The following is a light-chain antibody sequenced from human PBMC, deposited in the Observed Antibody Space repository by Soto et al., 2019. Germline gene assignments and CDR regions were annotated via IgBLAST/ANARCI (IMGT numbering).Light chain of an antibody. Sequence: QSALTQPRSVSGSPGQSVAISCTGTSSDIGSYDYVSWYQQYPGQAPKLMIYDVTKRPSGVPDRFSGSKSGSTASLTISGLPAEDEADYYCCSYAGSYTFVFGVGTKLTVL. CDR3: CSYAGSYTFV. V-gene: IGLV2-11*01. CDR2: DVT. J-gene: IGLJ1*01. CDR1: SSDIGSYDY.